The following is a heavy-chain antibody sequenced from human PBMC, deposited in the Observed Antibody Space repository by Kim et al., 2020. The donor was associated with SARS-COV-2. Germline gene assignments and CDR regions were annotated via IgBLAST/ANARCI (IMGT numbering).Heavy chain of an antibody. V-gene: IGHV3-23*01. Sequence: GGSLRLSCAASGFTFAGYAMNWVRQAPGKGLEWVSGILNSGVTTYYADSVRGRFTISRDNSKNTLYLQMNSLRAEDTAIYYCASSLGDGYWCQGTLVTVS. CDR1: GFTFAGYA. D-gene: IGHD3-10*01. CDR2: ILNSGVTT. CDR3: ASSLGDGY. J-gene: IGHJ4*02.